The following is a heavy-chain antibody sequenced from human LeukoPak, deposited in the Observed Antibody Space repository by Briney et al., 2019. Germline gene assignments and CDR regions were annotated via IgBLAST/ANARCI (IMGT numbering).Heavy chain of an antibody. D-gene: IGHD6-19*01. CDR3: ARASSSGWAPPRN. V-gene: IGHV4-28*03. CDR1: GYSISSSNW. Sequence: SETLSLTCAVSGYSISSSNWWGWIRQPPGKGLEWIGYIYYSGSTYYNPSLKSRVTMSVDTSKNQFSLKLSSVTAVDTAVYYCARASSSGWAPPRNWGQGTLVTVSS. CDR2: IYYSGST. J-gene: IGHJ4*02.